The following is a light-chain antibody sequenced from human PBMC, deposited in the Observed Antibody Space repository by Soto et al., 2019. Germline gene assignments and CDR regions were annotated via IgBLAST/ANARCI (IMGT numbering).Light chain of an antibody. CDR3: SSYTTSSTVV. J-gene: IGLJ2*01. CDR1: SSDVGGYNY. Sequence: QSALTQPASVSGSPGQSITISCTRTSSDVGGYNYVSWFQQHPGKAPNLMIYDVYRRPSGVSYRFSGSKSGNTASLTISGLQAEDEADYYCSSYTTSSTVVFGGGTKLTVL. CDR2: DVY. V-gene: IGLV2-14*01.